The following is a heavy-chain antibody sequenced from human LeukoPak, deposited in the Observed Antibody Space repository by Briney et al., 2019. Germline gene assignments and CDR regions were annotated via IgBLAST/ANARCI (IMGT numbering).Heavy chain of an antibody. D-gene: IGHD4-23*01. J-gene: IGHJ4*02. V-gene: IGHV1-2*02. CDR1: GYTFTAYY. CDR2: INPNSGGT. Sequence: GASVRVSCKASGYTFTAYYMHWVRQAPGQGLEWMGWINPNSGGTNYAQKFQGRVTMTTDTSTSTAHMELRSLRSDDTAVYYCARQGYSGHSQGAADYWGQGTLVTVS. CDR3: ARQGYSGHSQGAADY.